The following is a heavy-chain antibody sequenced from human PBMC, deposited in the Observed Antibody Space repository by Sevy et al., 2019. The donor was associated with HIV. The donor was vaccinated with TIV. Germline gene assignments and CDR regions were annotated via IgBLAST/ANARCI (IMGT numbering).Heavy chain of an antibody. CDR2: IYYSGST. CDR3: ARIAVAGTFDY. CDR1: GGSISSYY. J-gene: IGHJ4*02. V-gene: IGHV4-59*01. Sequence: SETLSLTCTVSGGSISSYYWSWIRQPSGKGLEWIGYIYYSGSTNYNPSLKSRVTISVDTSKNQFSLKLSSVTAADTAVYYCARIAVAGTFDYWGQGTLVTVSS. D-gene: IGHD6-19*01.